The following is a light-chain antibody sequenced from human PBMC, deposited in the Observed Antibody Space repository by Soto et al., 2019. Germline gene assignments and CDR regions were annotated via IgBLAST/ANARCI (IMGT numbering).Light chain of an antibody. CDR1: SSNIGAGYD. CDR3: QSYDSSLSGGDV. Sequence: QSVLTQPPSVSGAPGMRVTISCTGSSSNIGAGYDVHWYQQLPGTAPKLLIYGNSNRPSGVPDRFSGSKSGTSASLAITGLQAEDEADYYCQSYDSSLSGGDVFGTGTKLTVL. J-gene: IGLJ1*01. V-gene: IGLV1-40*01. CDR2: GNS.